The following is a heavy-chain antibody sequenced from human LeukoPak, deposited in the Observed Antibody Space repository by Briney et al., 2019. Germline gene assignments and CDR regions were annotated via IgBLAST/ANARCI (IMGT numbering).Heavy chain of an antibody. CDR1: GGSISSSSYY. CDR3: ARHFAATRAIIQLWSYFDY. D-gene: IGHD5-18*01. V-gene: IGHV4-39*01. CDR2: IYYSGST. J-gene: IGHJ4*02. Sequence: PSETLSLTCTVSGGSISSSSYYWGWIRQPPGKGLEWIGSIYYSGSTYYNPSLKSRVTISVDTSKNQFSLNLSSVTAADTAVYYCARHFAATRAIIQLWSYFDYWGQGTLVTVSS.